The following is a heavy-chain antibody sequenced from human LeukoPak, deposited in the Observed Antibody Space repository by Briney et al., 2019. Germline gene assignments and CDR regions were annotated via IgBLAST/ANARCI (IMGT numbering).Heavy chain of an antibody. CDR2: IKEDGSEN. CDR3: ARQRYSDY. V-gene: IGHV3-7*01. Sequence: GGSLRLSCAASGFTFSRYWMTWIRQAPGKGLEWVANIKEDGSENSYVESVKGRFTISRDNAKNSLYLQLNSLRAEDTAVYFCARQRYSDYWGQGTLVTVSS. CDR1: GFTFSRYW. J-gene: IGHJ4*02. D-gene: IGHD1-1*01.